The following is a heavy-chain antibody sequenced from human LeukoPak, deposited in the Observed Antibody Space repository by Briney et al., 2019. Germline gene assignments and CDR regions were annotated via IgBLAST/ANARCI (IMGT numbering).Heavy chain of an antibody. D-gene: IGHD2-8*01. V-gene: IGHV3-9*01. CDR3: AKETHSTMVPGYAFDI. CDR2: ISWNSGKI. Sequence: GGSLRLSCAASGFTFDDYATHWVRQAPGKGLEWASGISWNSGKIVYADSVKGRFTISRDNAKNSVYLQMDSLRAEDTALYYCAKETHSTMVPGYAFDIWGQGTMVTVSS. J-gene: IGHJ3*02. CDR1: GFTFDDYA.